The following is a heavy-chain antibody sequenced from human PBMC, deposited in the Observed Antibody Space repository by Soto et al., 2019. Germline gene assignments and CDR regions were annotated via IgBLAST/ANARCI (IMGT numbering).Heavy chain of an antibody. CDR2: ISGSGGTA. J-gene: IGHJ4*02. V-gene: IGHV3-23*01. Sequence: EVQLLESGGGSVQPGGSLRLSCAASGFTFRSYAMHWVRRPPGKGLEWVSSISGSGGTAYYADSVKGRFSISRDSLVNTLYLQMNSLRAEDTAVYYCAKGRGQNWNVDYWGQGTLVTVSP. CDR3: AKGRGQNWNVDY. CDR1: GFTFRSYA. D-gene: IGHD1-1*01.